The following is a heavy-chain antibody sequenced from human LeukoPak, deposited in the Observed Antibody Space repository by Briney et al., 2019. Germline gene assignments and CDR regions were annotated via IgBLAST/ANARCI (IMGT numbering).Heavy chain of an antibody. CDR2: ISSSGSTI. D-gene: IGHD6-13*01. Sequence: GGSLRLSCAASGFTFSTYTMNWVRQAPGKGLEWISYISSSGSTIYYADSVKGRFTISRDNAKNSLYLQMNSLRAGDTAVYYCARVRSSSWNDAFDIWGQGTMVTVSS. CDR1: GFTFSTYT. V-gene: IGHV3-48*01. CDR3: ARVRSSSWNDAFDI. J-gene: IGHJ3*02.